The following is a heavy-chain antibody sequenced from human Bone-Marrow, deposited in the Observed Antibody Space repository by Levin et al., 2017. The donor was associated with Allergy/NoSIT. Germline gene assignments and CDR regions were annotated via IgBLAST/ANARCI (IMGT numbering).Heavy chain of an antibody. CDR1: GGSISSDDYY. CDR2: THYSGSI. CDR3: ARAPPLYDSWSASHLERASWFDP. J-gene: IGHJ5*02. Sequence: KASETLSLTCTVSGGSISSDDYYWSWIRQPPGKGLEWIGDTHYSGSISYNRSLKSRLTISLDTSKNQFSLKMTSVTAADTAVYYCARAPPLYDSWSASHLERASWFDPWGQGTLVTVSS. D-gene: IGHD3-3*01. V-gene: IGHV4-30-4*01.